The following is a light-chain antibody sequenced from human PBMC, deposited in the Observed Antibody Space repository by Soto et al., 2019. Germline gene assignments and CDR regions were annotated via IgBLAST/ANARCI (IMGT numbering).Light chain of an antibody. Sequence: QSALTQPRSVSGSPGQSVTISCTGTTSDIGGYNYVSWYQQHPGTAPKLMIYEVTKRPSGVPDRFSGSKSGNTASLTISGLQADDEADYYCCSYGDGNTFYVFGTGTKVTVL. V-gene: IGLV2-11*01. CDR2: EVT. CDR3: CSYGDGNTFYV. J-gene: IGLJ1*01. CDR1: TSDIGGYNY.